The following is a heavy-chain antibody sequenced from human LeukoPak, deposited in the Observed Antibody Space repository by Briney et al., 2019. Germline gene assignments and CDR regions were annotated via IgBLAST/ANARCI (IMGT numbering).Heavy chain of an antibody. Sequence: GGSLRLSCAASGCTFSSYGMHWVRQAPGKGLEWVAVIWYDGSNKYYADSAKGRFTISRDNSKTTLYLQMNSLRAEDTAVYYCVRDSGMTSISSFDYWGQGTLVTVSS. CDR1: GCTFSSYG. V-gene: IGHV3-33*08. CDR2: IWYDGSNK. CDR3: VRDSGMTSISSFDY. D-gene: IGHD2-21*02. J-gene: IGHJ4*02.